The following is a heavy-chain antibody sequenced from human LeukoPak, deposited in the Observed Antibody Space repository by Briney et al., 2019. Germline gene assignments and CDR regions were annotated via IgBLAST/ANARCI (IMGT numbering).Heavy chain of an antibody. V-gene: IGHV4-39*01. D-gene: IGHD3-22*01. Sequence: PSETLSLTCTVSGGSISSSSYYWGWIRQPPGKGLEWIGSIYYSGSTYYNPSLKSRVTISVDTSKNQFSLKLSSVTAADTAVYYCARLDYYDSSGYRAEYFQHWGQGTLVTVSS. CDR2: IYYSGST. CDR1: GGSISSSSYY. CDR3: ARLDYYDSSGYRAEYFQH. J-gene: IGHJ1*01.